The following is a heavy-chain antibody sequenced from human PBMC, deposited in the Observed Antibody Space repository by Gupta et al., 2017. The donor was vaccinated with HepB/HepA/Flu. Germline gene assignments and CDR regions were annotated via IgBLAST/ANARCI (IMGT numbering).Heavy chain of an antibody. CDR2: IKQDGSEK. J-gene: IGHJ5*02. CDR3: ARDRPVKSASYSLFDP. D-gene: IGHD3-16*01. V-gene: IGHV3-7*01. Sequence: EVKLVESGGGLVQPGGSLRLSCAASVFTFSRYWMSWVRQAQGKGLEWVANIKQDGSEKNFVDSVKVRFTISRDNAKNSLYLQMNSLRVEDTAVYYCARDRPVKSASYSLFDPWGQGTLVAVSS. CDR1: VFTFSRYW.